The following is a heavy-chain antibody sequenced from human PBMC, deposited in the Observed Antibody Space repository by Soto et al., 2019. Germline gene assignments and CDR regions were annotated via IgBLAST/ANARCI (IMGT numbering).Heavy chain of an antibody. CDR1: GYSFTSYW. CDR2: IDPSDSYT. Sequence: LGESLKISCKGSGYSFTSYWISWVRQMPGKGLEWMGRIDPSDSYTNYSPSFQGHVTISADKSISTAYLQWSSLKASDTAMYYCARSGGLRSRGGWFDPWGQGTLVTVSS. V-gene: IGHV5-10-1*01. CDR3: ARSGGLRSRGGWFDP. D-gene: IGHD3-16*01. J-gene: IGHJ5*02.